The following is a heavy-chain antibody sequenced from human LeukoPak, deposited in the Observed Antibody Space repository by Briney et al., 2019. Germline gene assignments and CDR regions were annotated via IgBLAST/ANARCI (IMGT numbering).Heavy chain of an antibody. CDR3: ARDHQCIVGATLGY. V-gene: IGHV1-2*02. D-gene: IGHD1-26*01. CDR1: GYTFTGYY. J-gene: IGHJ4*02. CDR2: INPNSGGT. Sequence: ASVKVSCKASGYTFTGYYMHWVRQAPGQGLEWMGWINPNSGGTNYAQKFQGRVAMTRDTSIRTAHREQRRLRSDDTAVYDCARDHQCIVGATLGYWGQGTLVTVSS.